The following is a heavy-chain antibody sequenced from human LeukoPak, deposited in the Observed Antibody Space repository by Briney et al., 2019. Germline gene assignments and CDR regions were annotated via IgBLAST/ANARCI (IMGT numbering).Heavy chain of an antibody. CDR2: IKEDGSEK. V-gene: IGHV3-7*03. Sequence: GGSLRLSCAASGFTFSSYWMTWVRQAPGKGLELVANIKEDGSEKYYVDSVKGRFTISRDNAKNSLYLQMNSLRAEDTAVYYCARPQPTRYIAVAAPGFFDIGGKGKRVTVS. D-gene: IGHD6-19*01. J-gene: IGHJ3*02. CDR3: ARPQPTRYIAVAAPGFFDI. CDR1: GFTFSSYW.